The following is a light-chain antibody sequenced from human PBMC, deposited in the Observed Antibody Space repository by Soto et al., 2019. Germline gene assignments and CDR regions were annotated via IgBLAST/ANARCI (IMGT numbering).Light chain of an antibody. Sequence: QSALTQPASVSGSPGQSITISCTGTSSDVGGYNYVSWYQQHPGKAPKLMIYEVSNRPSGVSNRFSGSKSGNTASLTISGLQAEDEADYYCSSYTSGSTWVFGGGTKVPS. V-gene: IGLV2-14*01. J-gene: IGLJ3*02. CDR3: SSYTSGSTWV. CDR1: SSDVGGYNY. CDR2: EVS.